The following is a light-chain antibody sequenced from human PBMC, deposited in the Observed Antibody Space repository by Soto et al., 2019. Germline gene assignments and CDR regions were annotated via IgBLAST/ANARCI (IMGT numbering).Light chain of an antibody. CDR3: SSFTTSSTFV. J-gene: IGLJ1*01. CDR1: SSDVGRYNY. V-gene: IGLV2-14*01. Sequence: QSALAQPASVSGSPGQSITISFTGTSSDVGRYNYVSWFQQHPGKAPKLLLYDVSNWPSGVSDRFSGAKSGNTASLTISGLQAEDEADYYCSSFTTSSTFVFGTGTKVTVL. CDR2: DVS.